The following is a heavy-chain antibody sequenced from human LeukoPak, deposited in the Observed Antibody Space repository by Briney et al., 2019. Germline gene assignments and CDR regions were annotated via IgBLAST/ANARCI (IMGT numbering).Heavy chain of an antibody. V-gene: IGHV3-33*01. Sequence: GGSLRLSCAASGFTFSSYGMHWVRQAPGKGLEWVAVIWYDGSNKYYADSVKGRFTISRDNSKNTLYLQMNSLRAEDTAVYYCARDRDYDFWSGYYRNYYYYGMDVWGQGTTVTVSS. D-gene: IGHD3-3*01. J-gene: IGHJ6*02. CDR2: IWYDGSNK. CDR3: ARDRDYDFWSGYYRNYYYYGMDV. CDR1: GFTFSSYG.